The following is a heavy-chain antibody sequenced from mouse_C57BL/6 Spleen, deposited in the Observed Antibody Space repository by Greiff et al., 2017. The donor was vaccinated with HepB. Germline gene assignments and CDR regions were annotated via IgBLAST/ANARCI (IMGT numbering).Heavy chain of an antibody. CDR1: GYTFTSYW. V-gene: IGHV1-61*01. Sequence: QVQLQQSGAELVRPGSSVKLSCKASGYTFTSYWMDWVKQRPGQGLEWIGNIYPSDSETHYNQKFKDKATLTVDKSSSTAYMQLSSLTSEDSAVYYCARSGGYYDYDEGFAYWGQGTLVTVSA. CDR2: IYPSDSET. CDR3: ARSGGYYDYDEGFAY. J-gene: IGHJ3*01. D-gene: IGHD2-4*01.